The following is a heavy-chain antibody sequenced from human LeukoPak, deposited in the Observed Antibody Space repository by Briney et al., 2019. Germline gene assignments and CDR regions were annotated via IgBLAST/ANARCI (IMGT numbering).Heavy chain of an antibody. V-gene: IGHV3-30*03. CDR1: GLIFSSYG. Sequence: GGPLRLSCAASGLIFSSYGMHWVRQAPGKGLEWVAVISYDGSNKYYADSVKGRFTISRDNSKNTLYLQMNSLKTEDTAVYYCTTDIEWEQSDWGQGTLVTVSS. CDR3: TTDIEWEQSD. CDR2: ISYDGSNK. J-gene: IGHJ4*02. D-gene: IGHD1-26*01.